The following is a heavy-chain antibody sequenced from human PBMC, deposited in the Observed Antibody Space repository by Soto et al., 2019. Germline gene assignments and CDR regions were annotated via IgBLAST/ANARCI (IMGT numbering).Heavy chain of an antibody. V-gene: IGHV3-30-3*01. CDR3: AREVVARGIRGSYYGMDV. J-gene: IGHJ6*02. CDR2: ISYDGSNK. CDR1: GFTFSSYA. D-gene: IGHD5-12*01. Sequence: QVQLVESGGGVVQPGRSLRLSCAASGFTFSSYAMHWGRQAPGKGLEWVAVISYDGSNKYYADSVKGRFTISRDNSKNTLYLQMNSLRAEDTAVYYCAREVVARGIRGSYYGMDVWGQGTTVTVSS.